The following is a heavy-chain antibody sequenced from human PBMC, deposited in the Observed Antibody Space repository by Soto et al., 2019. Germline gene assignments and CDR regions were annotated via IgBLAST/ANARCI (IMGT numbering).Heavy chain of an antibody. D-gene: IGHD5-18*01. CDR2: ISSSGSTI. CDR1: GFTFSDYY. CDR3: AREILSLQLWHDAFDI. V-gene: IGHV3-11*01. J-gene: IGHJ3*02. Sequence: QVQLVESGGGLVKPGGSLRLSCAASGFTFSDYYMSWIRQAPGKGLEWVSYISSSGSTIYYADSVKGRFTISRDNAKNSLYQQMNSLRAEDTAVYYCAREILSLQLWHDAFDIWGQGTMVTVSS.